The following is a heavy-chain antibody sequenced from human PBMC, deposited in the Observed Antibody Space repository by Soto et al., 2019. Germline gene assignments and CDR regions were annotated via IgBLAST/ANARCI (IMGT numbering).Heavy chain of an antibody. CDR2: IWYDGSNK. Sequence: PGGSLRLSCAASGFTFSSYGMHWVRQAPGKGLEWVAVIWYDGSNKYYADSVKGRFTISRDNSKNTLYLQMNSLRAEDTAVYYCAKGAKWLVSSEWDYWGQGTLVTVSS. J-gene: IGHJ4*02. CDR1: GFTFSSYG. CDR3: AKGAKWLVSSEWDY. V-gene: IGHV3-33*06. D-gene: IGHD6-19*01.